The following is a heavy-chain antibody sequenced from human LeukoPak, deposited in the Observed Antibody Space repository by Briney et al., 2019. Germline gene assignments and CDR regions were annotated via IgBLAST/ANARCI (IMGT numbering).Heavy chain of an antibody. V-gene: IGHV1-8*01. Sequence: ASVKVSCKASGYTFTSYDINWVRQATGQGLEWMGWMNPNSGNTGYAQKFQGRVTMTRNTSISTAYMELSSLRSEDTAVYYCARVPQVLRFLEWFTSYYYYGMDVWGQGTTVTVSS. CDR3: ARVPQVLRFLEWFTSYYYYGMDV. CDR1: GYTFTSYD. J-gene: IGHJ6*02. D-gene: IGHD3-3*01. CDR2: MNPNSGNT.